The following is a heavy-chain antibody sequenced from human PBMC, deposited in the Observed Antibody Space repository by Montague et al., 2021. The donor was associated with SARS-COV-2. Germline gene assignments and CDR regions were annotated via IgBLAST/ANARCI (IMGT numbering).Heavy chain of an antibody. Sequence: TLSLTRTVSRGSISSGGNYWSWIRQHPVKGLEWIGYSYYSGSTYYNPSLKSRVSISVDTSKNQFSLKLSSVTAADTAVYYCARGRRYSSTWYGAFDPWGQGMQVTVSS. V-gene: IGHV4-31*03. J-gene: IGHJ5*02. CDR3: ARGRRYSSTWYGAFDP. D-gene: IGHD6-13*01. CDR1: RGSISSGGNY. CDR2: SYYSGST.